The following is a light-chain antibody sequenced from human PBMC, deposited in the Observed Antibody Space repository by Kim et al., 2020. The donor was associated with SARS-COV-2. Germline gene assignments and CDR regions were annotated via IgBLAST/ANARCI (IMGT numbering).Light chain of an antibody. J-gene: IGKJ2*01. CDR2: SAS. CDR1: QTFYSDF. CDR3: QQYAMIPPYT. Sequence: SPEERATLSCSASQTFYSDFLSWYQHSPGQAPRLLIYSASTRATGIPDRFSGSGSGTDFTLTINRLEPEDCAVYYCQQYAMIPPYTFGQGTKLEI. V-gene: IGKV3-20*01.